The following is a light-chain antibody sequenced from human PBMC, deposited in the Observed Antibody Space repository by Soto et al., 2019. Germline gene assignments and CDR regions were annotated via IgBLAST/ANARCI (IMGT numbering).Light chain of an antibody. CDR1: QTVRNNY. Sequence: EIVFPQSPVTLSLSAWDRATLSCMTSQTVRNNYLAWYQQKPGQAPTLLIYDASNRATGIPDRFSGGGSGTDFTLTISRLEPEDFAVYYCQQLASYPLTFGGGTKVDI. CDR3: QQLASYPLT. V-gene: IGKV3-20*01. CDR2: DAS. J-gene: IGKJ4*01.